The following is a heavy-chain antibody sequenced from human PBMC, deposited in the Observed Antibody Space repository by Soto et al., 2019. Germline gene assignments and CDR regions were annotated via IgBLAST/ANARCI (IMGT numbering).Heavy chain of an antibody. J-gene: IGHJ4*02. CDR1: GFTFSTYW. CDR3: GGSTYGDQFDY. CDR2: INRDGSST. Sequence: EVQLVESGGGLVQPGGSLRLSCAASGFTFSTYWMHWVRQAPGKGLVWVSRINRDGSSTSHADSVQGRFTISRDNAKNTLYLQMNSLRAEDTAVYYCGGSTYGDQFDYWGQGTLVTVSS. D-gene: IGHD4-17*01. V-gene: IGHV3-74*01.